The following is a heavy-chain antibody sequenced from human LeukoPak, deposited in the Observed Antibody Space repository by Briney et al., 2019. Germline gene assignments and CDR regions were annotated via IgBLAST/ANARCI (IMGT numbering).Heavy chain of an antibody. CDR1: GGSISSSSYY. J-gene: IGHJ5*02. CDR2: IYHSGGS. CDR3: AKAGTTGIHHWFDP. Sequence: SETLSLTCTVSGGSISSSSYYWGWIRQPPGKGLEWIGSIYHSGGSYYNPSLKSRVTILVDTSKNQFPLKLSSVTAADTAVYYCAKAGTTGIHHWFDPWGQGNLVTVSS. V-gene: IGHV4-39*06. D-gene: IGHD1-1*01.